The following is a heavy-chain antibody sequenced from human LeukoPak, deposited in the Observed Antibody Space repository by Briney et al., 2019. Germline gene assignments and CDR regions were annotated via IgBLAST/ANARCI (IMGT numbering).Heavy chain of an antibody. J-gene: IGHJ5*02. CDR2: ISSSSTTI. D-gene: IGHD3-3*01. CDR1: GFTFSTYP. Sequence: GGSLRLSCAASGFTFSTYPMNWVRRAPGKGLEWVSYISSSSTTIYYADSVKGRFTISRDNSKNTLYLQMNSLRAEDTAVYYCAKGDFWSGYSGFDPWGQGTLVTVSS. V-gene: IGHV3-48*01. CDR3: AKGDFWSGYSGFDP.